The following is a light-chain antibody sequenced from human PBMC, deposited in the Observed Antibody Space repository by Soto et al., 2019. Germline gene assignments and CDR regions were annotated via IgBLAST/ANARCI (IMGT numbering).Light chain of an antibody. CDR1: QSIAGY. CDR2: DTS. Sequence: EIVLTQSPATLSLSPGERATLYCRASQSIAGYLAWYQKKPGQAPRLLIYDTSNRVTGVPARFSGSGSGTDFTLSISSLEPEDFAVYYCQQRSNWPPITFGQGTRLEIK. J-gene: IGKJ5*01. CDR3: QQRSNWPPIT. V-gene: IGKV3-11*01.